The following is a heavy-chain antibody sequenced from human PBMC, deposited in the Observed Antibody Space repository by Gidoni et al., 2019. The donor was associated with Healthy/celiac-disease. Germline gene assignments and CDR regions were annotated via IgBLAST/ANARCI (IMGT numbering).Heavy chain of an antibody. Sequence: QVQLQKWGAELWKPPETVSRTCSVYGGSFSGYYWSLIRQSPGKGLEWFGESNHSGSTNYNPALKSHVTISVDTSKNQFSLKLSSVTAADTAVYYAARVGRGYSYGSRYNWFDPWGQGTLVTVSS. J-gene: IGHJ5*02. V-gene: IGHV4-34*01. D-gene: IGHD5-18*01. CDR1: GGSFSGYY. CDR3: ARVGRGYSYGSRYNWFDP. CDR2: SNHSGST.